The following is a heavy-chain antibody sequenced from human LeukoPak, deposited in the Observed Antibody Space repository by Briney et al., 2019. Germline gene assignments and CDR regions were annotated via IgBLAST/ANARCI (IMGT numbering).Heavy chain of an antibody. J-gene: IGHJ6*03. CDR1: GGSISSSSYY. Sequence: PSETLSLTCTVSGGSISSSSYYWGWIRQPPGKGLEWIGSIYYSGCTYYNPSLKSRVTISVDTSKNQFSLKLSSVTAADTAVYYCARLTVNPYYYYYMDVWGKGTTVTVSS. CDR3: ARLTVNPYYYYYMDV. V-gene: IGHV4-39*01. D-gene: IGHD4-11*01. CDR2: IYYSGCT.